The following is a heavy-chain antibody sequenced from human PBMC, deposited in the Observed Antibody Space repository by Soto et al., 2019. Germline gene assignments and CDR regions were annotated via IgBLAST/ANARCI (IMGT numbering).Heavy chain of an antibody. CDR2: ISGSGGST. V-gene: IGHV3-23*01. J-gene: IGHJ4*02. Sequence: ETLSLTCTVSGGSISSSSYYWGWIRQAPGKGLEWVSAISGSGGSTYYADSVKGRFTISRDNSKNTLYLQMNSLRAEDTAVYYCAKGVNVDTAMVSFDYWGQGTLVTVSS. D-gene: IGHD5-18*01. CDR3: AKGVNVDTAMVSFDY. CDR1: GGSISSSSYY.